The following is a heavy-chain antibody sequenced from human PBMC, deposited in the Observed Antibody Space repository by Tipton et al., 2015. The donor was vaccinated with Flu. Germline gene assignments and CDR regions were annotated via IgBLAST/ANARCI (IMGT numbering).Heavy chain of an antibody. CDR3: ARVTGASTAYGLDV. J-gene: IGHJ6*02. CDR2: TYSGDRT. D-gene: IGHD3-10*01. Sequence: SLRLSCAASGFTVSSNYMSWVRQAPGKGLEWVSVTYSGDRTYSADSVKGRFTISRDNSKNTIYLQMNSLRVEDTAVYYWARVTGASTAYGLDVWGQGTTVTVSS. V-gene: IGHV3-53*01. CDR1: GFTVSSNY.